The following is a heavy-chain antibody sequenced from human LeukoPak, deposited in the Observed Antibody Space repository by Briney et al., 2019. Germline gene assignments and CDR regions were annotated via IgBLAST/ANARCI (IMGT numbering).Heavy chain of an antibody. V-gene: IGHV3-23*01. CDR2: ISGSGGST. CDR1: GFTFSDYW. J-gene: IGHJ6*02. Sequence: GGSLRLSCAVSGFTFSDYWMSWVRQAPGKGLEWVSAISGSGGSTYYADSVKGRFTISRDNSKNTLYLQMNSLRAEDTAVYYCAKYTPSYCSGGSCYPNNYYYYYGMDVWGQGTTVTVSS. CDR3: AKYTPSYCSGGSCYPNNYYYYYGMDV. D-gene: IGHD2-15*01.